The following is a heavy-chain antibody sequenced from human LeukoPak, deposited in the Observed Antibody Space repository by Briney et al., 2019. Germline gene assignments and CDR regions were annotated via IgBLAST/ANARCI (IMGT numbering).Heavy chain of an antibody. D-gene: IGHD6-19*01. CDR1: GGSFSGYY. Sequence: PSETLSLTCAVYGGSFSGYYWSWIRQPPGKGLEWIGEISHSGSTNYNPSLKSRVTISVDTSKNQFSLKLSSVTAADTAVYYCARKGYSSGWYGYWGQGTLVTVSS. J-gene: IGHJ4*02. CDR2: ISHSGST. V-gene: IGHV4-34*01. CDR3: ARKGYSSGWYGY.